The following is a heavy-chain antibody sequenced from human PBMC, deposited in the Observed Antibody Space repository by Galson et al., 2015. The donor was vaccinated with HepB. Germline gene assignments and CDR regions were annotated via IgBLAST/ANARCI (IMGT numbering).Heavy chain of an antibody. D-gene: IGHD3-10*01. CDR3: AKDLRGYYYYMDV. V-gene: IGHV3-30*18. CDR2: ISYDGSNK. J-gene: IGHJ6*03. CDR1: GFTFSSYG. Sequence: SLRLSCAASGFTFSSYGMHWVRQAPGKGLEWVAVISYDGSNKYYADSVKGRFTISRDNSKNTLYLQMNSLRAEDTAVYYCAKDLRGYYYYMDVWGKGTTVTVSS.